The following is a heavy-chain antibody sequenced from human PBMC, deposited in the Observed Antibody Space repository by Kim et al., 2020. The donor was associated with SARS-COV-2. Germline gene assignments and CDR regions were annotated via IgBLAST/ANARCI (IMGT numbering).Heavy chain of an antibody. D-gene: IGHD3-9*01. CDR1: GGTFSSYA. CDR2: IIPIFGTA. CDR3: AGYDILTGYHFRDV. V-gene: IGHV1-69*13. Sequence: SVKVSCKASGGTFSSYAISWVRQAPGQGLEWMGGIIPIFGTANYAQKFQGRVTITADESTSTAYMELSSLRSEDTAVYYCAGYDILTGYHFRDVWGQGTTVTVSS. J-gene: IGHJ6*02.